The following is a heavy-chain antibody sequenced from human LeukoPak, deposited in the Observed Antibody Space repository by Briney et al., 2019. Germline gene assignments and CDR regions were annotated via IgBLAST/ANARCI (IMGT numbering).Heavy chain of an antibody. Sequence: GESLKISCKGSGYSFSTYWIGWVRQMPGKGLEWMGRIDPSDSYNNYRPSFQGHVTISADKSISTAYLQWSSLKASDTAMYYCARLRVRGVIGAFDIWGQGTMVTVSS. J-gene: IGHJ3*02. D-gene: IGHD3-10*01. CDR3: ARLRVRGVIGAFDI. CDR1: GYSFSTYW. CDR2: IDPSDSYN. V-gene: IGHV5-10-1*01.